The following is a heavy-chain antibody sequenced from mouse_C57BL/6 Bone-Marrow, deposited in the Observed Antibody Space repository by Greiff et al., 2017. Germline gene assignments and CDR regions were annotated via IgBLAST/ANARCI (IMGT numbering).Heavy chain of an antibody. J-gene: IGHJ2*01. CDR2: IDPSDSYT. CDR1: GYTFTSYW. V-gene: IGHV1-69*01. D-gene: IGHD1-2*01. Sequence: QVQLQQPGAELVMPGASVKLSCKASGYTFTSYWMHWVKQRPGQGLEWIGEIDPSDSYTNYNQKFKGKSTLTVDKSSSTAYMQLSSLTSEDSAVYYCARWGERPYYFDYWGQGTTLTVSA. CDR3: ARWGERPYYFDY.